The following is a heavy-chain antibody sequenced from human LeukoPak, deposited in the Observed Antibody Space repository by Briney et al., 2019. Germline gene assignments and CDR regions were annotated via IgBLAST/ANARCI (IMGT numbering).Heavy chain of an antibody. CDR3: ARGVRRRYFDY. CDR1: GGSFSGYY. V-gene: IGHV4-34*01. Sequence: SETLSLTCAVYGGSFSGYYWSWIRQPPGKGLEWIGEINHSGSTNYNPSLKSRVAISVDTSKNQFSLKLSSVTAADTAVYYCARGVRRRYFDYWGQGTLVTVSS. CDR2: INHSGST. J-gene: IGHJ4*02.